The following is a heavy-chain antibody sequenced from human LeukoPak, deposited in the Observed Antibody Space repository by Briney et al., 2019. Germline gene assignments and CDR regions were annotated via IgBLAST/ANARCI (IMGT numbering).Heavy chain of an antibody. CDR2: IKEDGSQQ. D-gene: IGHD2-15*01. V-gene: IGHV3-7*03. Sequence: GGSLRLSCAASGFIFRKYWMSWVRQAPGKGLEWVANIKEDGSQQNYVDSVKGRFTISRDNAKNSLYLQMNSLRAEDMALYYCAKGLGGSYYYYMDVWGKGTTVTVSS. J-gene: IGHJ6*03. CDR1: GFIFRKYW. CDR3: AKGLGGSYYYYMDV.